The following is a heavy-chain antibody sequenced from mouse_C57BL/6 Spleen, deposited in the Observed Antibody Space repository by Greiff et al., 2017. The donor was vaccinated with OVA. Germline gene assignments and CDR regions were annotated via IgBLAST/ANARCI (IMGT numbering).Heavy chain of an antibody. CDR2: INYDGSST. J-gene: IGHJ2*01. CDR3: ARSYSNVFDY. V-gene: IGHV5-16*01. Sequence: EVQLVESEGGLVQPGSSMKLSCTASGFTFSDYYMAWVRQVPEKGLEWVANINYDGSSTYYLDSLKSRFIISRDNAKNILYLQMSSLKSEDTATYYCARSYSNVFDYWGQGTTLTVSS. CDR1: GFTFSDYY. D-gene: IGHD2-5*01.